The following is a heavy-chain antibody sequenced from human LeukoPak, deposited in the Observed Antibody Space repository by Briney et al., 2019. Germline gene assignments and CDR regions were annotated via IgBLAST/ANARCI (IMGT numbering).Heavy chain of an antibody. CDR3: AKDSSGLYRGIYRDY. D-gene: IGHD1-26*01. CDR2: IISSGDNT. J-gene: IGHJ4*02. CDR1: AFTFSSNA. Sequence: GYLRFSGAASAFTFSSNALSWVRQAQGNGLEWVSAIISSGDNTYYADSVKGRFTICRDNSKNTLYLQMNSQRAEDTALYYCAKDSSGLYRGIYRDYWGQGTLVTVSS. V-gene: IGHV3-23*01.